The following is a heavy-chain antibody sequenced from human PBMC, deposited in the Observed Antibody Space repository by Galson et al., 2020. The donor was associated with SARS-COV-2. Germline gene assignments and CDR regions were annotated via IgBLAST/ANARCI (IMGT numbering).Heavy chain of an antibody. Sequence: TGGSLRLSCAASGFTFSTYSMNWVRQAPGKGLEWVSFISSSSSYIYYADSVKGRFTISRDNAKNSLYLQMNSLRAEDTAVYYCARAQLRTIFGVVTEALVALDLWGQGTMVTVSS. V-gene: IGHV3-21*01. CDR3: ARAQLRTIFGVVTEALVALDL. CDR2: ISSSSSYI. D-gene: IGHD3-3*01. J-gene: IGHJ3*01. CDR1: GFTFSTYS.